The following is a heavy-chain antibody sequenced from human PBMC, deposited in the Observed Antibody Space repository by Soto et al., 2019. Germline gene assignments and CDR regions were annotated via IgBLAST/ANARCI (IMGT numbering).Heavy chain of an antibody. CDR1: GGSISSGDYY. CDR2: FYDSGST. Sequence: SEPLSLTCTVSGGSISSGDYYWSWIRQPPGKGLEWIGYFYDSGSTYYNPSLKSRLTLSADTSKNQFSLNLSSVTAADTAVYYCARDRITIFGVLPDYWGQGTLVTVSS. V-gene: IGHV4-30-4*01. D-gene: IGHD3-3*01. J-gene: IGHJ4*02. CDR3: ARDRITIFGVLPDY.